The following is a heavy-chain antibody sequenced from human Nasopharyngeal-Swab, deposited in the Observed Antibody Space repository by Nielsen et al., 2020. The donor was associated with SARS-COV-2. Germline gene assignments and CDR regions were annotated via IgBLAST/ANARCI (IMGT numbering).Heavy chain of an antibody. CDR3: TRDQWDIMGATHDAFDI. V-gene: IGHV4-31*03. J-gene: IGHJ3*02. Sequence: LRLSCTVSGGSISSGGYYWSWIRQHPGKGLEWIGYIYYSGSTYYNPSLKSRVTISVDTSKNQFSLKVSSVTAADTAVYYCTRDQWDIMGATHDAFDIWGQGTMVTVS. CDR2: IYYSGST. D-gene: IGHD1-26*01. CDR1: GGSISSGGYY.